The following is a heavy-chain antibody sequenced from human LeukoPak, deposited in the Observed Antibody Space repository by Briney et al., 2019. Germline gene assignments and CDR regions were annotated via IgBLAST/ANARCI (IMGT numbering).Heavy chain of an antibody. D-gene: IGHD3-10*02. CDR1: GYTFTSYG. Sequence: GASVKVSCKASGYTFTSYGISWVRQAPGQGLEWMGWISAYNGNTNYAQKLQGRVTMTRNTSISTAYMELSSLRSEDTAVYYCARGLLLIRSGLGSGTEGYWGQGTLVTVSS. J-gene: IGHJ4*02. V-gene: IGHV1-18*01. CDR2: ISAYNGNT. CDR3: ARGLLLIRSGLGSGTEGY.